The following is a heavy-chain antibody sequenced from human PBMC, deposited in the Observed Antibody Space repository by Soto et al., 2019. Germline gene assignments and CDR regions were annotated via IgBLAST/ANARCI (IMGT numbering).Heavy chain of an antibody. CDR2: IYYSGST. D-gene: IGHD5-12*01. Sequence: SETLSLTSTVSGGSISSYYWSWIRQPPGKGLEWIGYIYYSGSTNYNPSLKSRVTISVDTSKNQFSLKLSSVTAADTAVYYCARSSYEMKYYYYYYMDVWGKGTTVTVSS. CDR3: ARSSYEMKYYYYYYMDV. V-gene: IGHV4-59*01. CDR1: GGSISSYY. J-gene: IGHJ6*03.